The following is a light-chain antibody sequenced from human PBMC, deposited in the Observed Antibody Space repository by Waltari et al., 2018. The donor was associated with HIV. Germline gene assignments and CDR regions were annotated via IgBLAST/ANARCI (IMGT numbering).Light chain of an antibody. Sequence: QSVLTQPPSASGTPGQRVTIPCSGSSSNIGSNYVYWYQQLPGTAPKLLIYRNNQRPSGVPYRFSGSKSGTSASLAICGLRSEDEADYYCAAWDDSLGGWVFGGGTKLTVL. J-gene: IGLJ3*02. V-gene: IGLV1-47*01. CDR1: SSNIGSNY. CDR2: RNN. CDR3: AAWDDSLGGWV.